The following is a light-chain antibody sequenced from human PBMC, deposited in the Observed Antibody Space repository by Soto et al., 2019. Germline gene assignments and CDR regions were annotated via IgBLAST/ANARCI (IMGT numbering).Light chain of an antibody. V-gene: IGKV1-5*03. Sequence: DIQMTQSPSALSASVGDRVTITCRASQSIGNWLAWYQQKPGKAPNILIYQTSSLESGVPSRFSGSGSETEFTLTISSLQSDDFATYYCQQYSNYQWTFGQGTKVDIK. CDR2: QTS. CDR1: QSIGNW. CDR3: QQYSNYQWT. J-gene: IGKJ1*01.